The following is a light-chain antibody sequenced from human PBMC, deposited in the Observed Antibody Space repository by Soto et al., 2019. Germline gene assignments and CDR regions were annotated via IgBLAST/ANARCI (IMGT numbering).Light chain of an antibody. CDR3: QVWVPASDVV. CDR2: DDS. CDR1: NIGGRN. V-gene: IGLV3-21*02. J-gene: IGLJ2*01. Sequence: SYELTQPPSLSEAPGQTARITCGGDNIGGRNAQWYQQKAGQAPILVVYDDSDRPSGIPERFSGSNSGNTATLSISRVEAGDEAAYYCQVWVPASDVVFGGGTQLTV.